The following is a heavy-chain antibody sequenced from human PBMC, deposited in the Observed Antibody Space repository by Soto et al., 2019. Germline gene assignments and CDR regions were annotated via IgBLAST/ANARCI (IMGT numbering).Heavy chain of an antibody. V-gene: IGHV3-30*18. CDR3: AKDQYDHHGGGGMDV. J-gene: IGHJ6*02. Sequence: QVQLVESGGGVVQPGRSLRLSCAASGFTFSSYGMHWVRQAPGKGLEWVAVISYDGSNKYYADSVKGRFTISRDNSKNTLYLQMNSLRAEDTAVYYCAKDQYDHHGGGGMDVWGQGTTVTVSS. D-gene: IGHD3-3*01. CDR2: ISYDGSNK. CDR1: GFTFSSYG.